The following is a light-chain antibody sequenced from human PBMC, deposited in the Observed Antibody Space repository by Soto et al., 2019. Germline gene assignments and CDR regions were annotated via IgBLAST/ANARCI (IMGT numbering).Light chain of an antibody. J-gene: IGLJ1*01. CDR2: RNN. Sequence: QAVVTQPPSASGTPGQRVTISCSGSSSNIGSNYVYWYQQLPGTAPKLLIYRNNQRPSGVPDRFSGSKSGTSASLAISGLRSEDEADYYCAAWDDSLSDLYVFGTGTKLTVL. V-gene: IGLV1-47*01. CDR3: AAWDDSLSDLYV. CDR1: SSNIGSNY.